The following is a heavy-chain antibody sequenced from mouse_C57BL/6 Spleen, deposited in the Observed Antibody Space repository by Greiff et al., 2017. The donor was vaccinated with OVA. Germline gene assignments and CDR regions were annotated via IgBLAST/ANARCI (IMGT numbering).Heavy chain of an antibody. CDR3: ARVYDGSNPFAY. J-gene: IGHJ3*01. D-gene: IGHD1-1*01. Sequence: VQLQQSVPELVRPGASVKLSCTASGFNIKNTYMHWVKQRPEQGLEWIGRIDPANGNTKYAPKFQGKATLTADTSSNTAYRQLSSLTSEDTASDCCARVYDGSNPFAYWGQGTLVTVSA. CDR1: GFNIKNTY. CDR2: IDPANGNT. V-gene: IGHV14-3*01.